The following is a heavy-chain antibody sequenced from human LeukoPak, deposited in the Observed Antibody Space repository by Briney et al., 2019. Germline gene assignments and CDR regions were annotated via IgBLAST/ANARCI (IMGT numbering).Heavy chain of an antibody. CDR2: IYSSDGA. CDR3: ARDADS. J-gene: IGHJ4*02. CDR1: GFIFSSYW. Sequence: GGSLRLSCAASGFIFSSYWMDWVRQAPGKGLEWVSLIYSSDGAYYADSVKGRFTISRDNSKNTLYLQMNSLRAEDTAVYYCARDADSWGQGTLVTVSS. V-gene: IGHV3-66*01.